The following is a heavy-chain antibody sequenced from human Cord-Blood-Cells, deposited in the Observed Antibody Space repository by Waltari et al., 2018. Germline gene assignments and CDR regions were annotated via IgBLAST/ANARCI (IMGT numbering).Heavy chain of an antibody. Sequence: EVQLLEAWGGVVQRGGALRISCAASGFTFSGYALSSVRQAPGKGLEWVSAISGSVGSTYYADSVKGRFTISRDNSKNTLYLQMNSLRAEDTAVYYCAKDKVSYSSSWYYFDYWGQGTLVTVSS. D-gene: IGHD6-13*01. CDR1: GFTFSGYA. CDR3: AKDKVSYSSSWYYFDY. V-gene: IGHV3-23*01. J-gene: IGHJ4*02. CDR2: ISGSVGST.